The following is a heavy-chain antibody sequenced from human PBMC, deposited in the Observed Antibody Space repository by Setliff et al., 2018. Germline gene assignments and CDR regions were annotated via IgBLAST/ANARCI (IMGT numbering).Heavy chain of an antibody. D-gene: IGHD3-3*01. CDR3: ARMSGFQYIDV. Sequence: SETLSLTCTVSSDSFSGHHWSWIRQPPGKGLEWIGYVFFNGAAKYDPSLKSRVTISLDTSKNQFSLSLTSVTAEDTAVYYCARMSGFQYIDVWDKGTTVTVSS. J-gene: IGHJ6*03. CDR2: VFFNGAA. CDR1: SDSFSGHH. V-gene: IGHV4-59*08.